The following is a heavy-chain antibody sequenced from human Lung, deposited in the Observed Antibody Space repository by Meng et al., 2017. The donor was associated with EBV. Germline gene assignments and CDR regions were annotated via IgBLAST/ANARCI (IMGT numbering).Heavy chain of an antibody. CDR2: IYYSGST. Sequence: VQLQESGPGLVKPSQTLSLTCAVSGGSISSGGYYWSWIRQPPGKGLEWIGYIYYSGSTYYNPSLKSRVTISVDTSKNQFSLKLCSVTAADTAVYYCARSNYYDSSGLDYWGQGTLVTVSS. D-gene: IGHD3-22*01. CDR1: GGSISSGGYY. V-gene: IGHV4-30-4*01. CDR3: ARSNYYDSSGLDY. J-gene: IGHJ4*02.